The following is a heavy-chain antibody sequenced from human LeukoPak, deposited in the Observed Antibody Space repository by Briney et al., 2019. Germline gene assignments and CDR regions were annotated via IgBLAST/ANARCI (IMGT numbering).Heavy chain of an antibody. Sequence: GASVKVSCKASGGTFSSYAISWVRQAPGQGLEWMGGIIPIFGTANYAQKLQGRVTMTTDTSTSTAYMELRSLRSDDTAVYYCARDGGLVDYWGQGTLVTVSS. J-gene: IGHJ4*02. V-gene: IGHV1-69*05. CDR1: GGTFSSYA. D-gene: IGHD3-16*01. CDR2: IIPIFGTA. CDR3: ARDGGLVDY.